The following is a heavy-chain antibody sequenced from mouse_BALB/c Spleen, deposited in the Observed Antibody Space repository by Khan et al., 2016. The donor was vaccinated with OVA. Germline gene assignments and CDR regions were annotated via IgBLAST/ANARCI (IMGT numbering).Heavy chain of an antibody. V-gene: IGHV8-12*01. CDR3: ARNVYKFDPWFAY. D-gene: IGHD1-3*01. CDR2: IYWDDDK. J-gene: IGHJ3*01. Sequence: QVTLKESGPGILQPSQTLSLTCSFSGFSLSTSGMGVSWIRQPSGKGLEWLAHIYWDDDKRYNPSLKSRLTISKDTSRNQVFLKITRVDTADTATYYCARNVYKFDPWFAYWGQGTQVTVSA. CDR1: GFSLSTSGMG.